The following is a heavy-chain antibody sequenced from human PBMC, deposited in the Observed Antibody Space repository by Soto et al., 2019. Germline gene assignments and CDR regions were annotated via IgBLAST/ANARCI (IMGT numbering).Heavy chain of an antibody. CDR2: INAGNGNT. CDR3: ARDYNAAAGTIRSFYFDY. Sequence: ASVKVSCKASGYTFTNYAMHWVRQAPGQRLEWMGWINAGNGNTKYSQKLQGRVTITRDTSASTAYIELSSLRSEDTAVYYCARDYNAAAGTIRSFYFDYWGQGTLVTVSS. V-gene: IGHV1-3*01. CDR1: GYTFTNYA. D-gene: IGHD6-13*01. J-gene: IGHJ4*02.